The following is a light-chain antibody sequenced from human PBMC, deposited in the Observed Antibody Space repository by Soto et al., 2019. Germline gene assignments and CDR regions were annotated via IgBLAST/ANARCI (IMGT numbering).Light chain of an antibody. CDR1: QSISSY. J-gene: IGKJ1*01. Sequence: IQMAQSASSLSASVGDRVAITCRASQSISSYVNWYQQKPGKAPKLLIYAASSLQSGVPPTFSGSGSGTDFTLTISSLQPEDFATYYCQQSYSTRWTFGQGTKVDIK. CDR2: AAS. V-gene: IGKV1-39*01. CDR3: QQSYSTRWT.